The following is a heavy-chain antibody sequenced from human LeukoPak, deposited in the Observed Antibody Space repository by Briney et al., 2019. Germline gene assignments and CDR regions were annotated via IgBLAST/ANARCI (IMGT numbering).Heavy chain of an antibody. CDR1: GDTFTVYY. J-gene: IGHJ4*02. V-gene: IGHV1-2*07. CDR3: SAIEMATITDDY. Sequence: ASLNVSCKASGDTFTVYYMHWVRQAPGQGLEWIGWINPNSGGTNYAPQSKGRVTMTRDPSISTAYMELRRLRSDDRAVYYCSAIEMATITDDYWGQGTLVTVSS. CDR2: INPNSGGT. D-gene: IGHD5-24*01.